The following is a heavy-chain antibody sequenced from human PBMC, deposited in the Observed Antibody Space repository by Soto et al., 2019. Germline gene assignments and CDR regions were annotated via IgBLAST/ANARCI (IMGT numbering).Heavy chain of an antibody. CDR1: GYSFTSYW. D-gene: IGHD3-9*01. Sequence: GESLKISCKGSGYSFTSYWIGWVRQMPGKGLEWMGRIDPSDSYTNYSPSFRGHVTISADKSISTAYLQWSSLKASDTAMYYCARQGYYDILTGYSDWFDPWGQGTLVTVSS. CDR2: IDPSDSYT. J-gene: IGHJ5*02. CDR3: ARQGYYDILTGYSDWFDP. V-gene: IGHV5-10-1*01.